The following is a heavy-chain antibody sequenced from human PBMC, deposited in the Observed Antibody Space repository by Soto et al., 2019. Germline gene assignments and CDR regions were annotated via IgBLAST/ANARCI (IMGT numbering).Heavy chain of an antibody. V-gene: IGHV4-31*03. Sequence: QVQLQESGPGLVKPSQTLSLTCTVSGGSISSRTSYWSWIRQHPGKGLEWIGYIYYGGDSFYNPSLKSRVTIAIDTSENPFSLKLNSVTAADTAVYFCAGEGGGGVDCWGQGTLVTVAS. CDR3: AGEGGGGVDC. D-gene: IGHD1-26*01. J-gene: IGHJ4*02. CDR1: GGSISSRTSY. CDR2: IYYGGDS.